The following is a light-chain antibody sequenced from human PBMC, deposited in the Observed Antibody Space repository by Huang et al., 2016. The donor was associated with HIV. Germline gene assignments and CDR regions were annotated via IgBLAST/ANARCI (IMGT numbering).Light chain of an antibody. CDR3: QQFYDYLFT. Sequence: ATQLTQSPSSLSASVGDRVTITCRASQGITNGLAWYQQNPGKPPKRLIYDSSTLESGVPSRFSGSGFGTYFTLTISSLQPEDFATYYCQQFYDYLFTFGPGTKVDIK. CDR2: DSS. J-gene: IGKJ3*01. V-gene: IGKV1D-13*01. CDR1: QGITNG.